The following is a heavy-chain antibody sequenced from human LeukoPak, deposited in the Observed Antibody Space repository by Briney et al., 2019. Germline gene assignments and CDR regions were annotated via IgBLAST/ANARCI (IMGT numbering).Heavy chain of an antibody. J-gene: IGHJ4*02. CDR1: GASISTYY. D-gene: IGHD3-22*01. CDR2: IYYSGST. Sequence: PSETLSLTCTVSGASISTYYWSWIRQPPGKGLEWIGYIYYSGSTNYNPSIKSRVTISVDTSKNQFSLRLSSVTAADTAVYYCARGPHYYDSSGYYFGGYYWGQGTLVTVSS. CDR3: ARGPHYYDSSGYYFGGYY. V-gene: IGHV4-59*01.